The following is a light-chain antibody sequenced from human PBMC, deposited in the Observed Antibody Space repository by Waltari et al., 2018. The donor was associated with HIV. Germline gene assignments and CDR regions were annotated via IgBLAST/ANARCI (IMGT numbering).Light chain of an antibody. Sequence: QVVVTQEPSLSVSPGGTVSVTCASVTGSVSRTHYTHWIQLKPHHAPRTPIYETESRHPGTAGRFAGSLIWGRAARMLAGAQPDSGAYYYCLLSYSGVRVFGGGTRLTV. CDR1: TGSVSRTHY. CDR2: ETE. CDR3: LLSYSGVRV. J-gene: IGLJ3*02. V-gene: IGLV7-46*01.